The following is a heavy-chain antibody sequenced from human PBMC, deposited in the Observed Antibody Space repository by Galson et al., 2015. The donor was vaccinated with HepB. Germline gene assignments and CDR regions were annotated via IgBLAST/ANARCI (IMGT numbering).Heavy chain of an antibody. Sequence: CAISGDSVSSNSAAWNWIRQSPSRGLEWLGRTYYRSKWYNDYAVSVKSRITINPDTSKNQFSLQLDSVTPEDTAVYYCASSPRFGELLSTRPLYYFDYWGQGTLVTVSS. CDR1: GDSVSSNSAA. CDR2: TYYRSKWYN. D-gene: IGHD3-10*01. J-gene: IGHJ4*02. V-gene: IGHV6-1*01. CDR3: ASSPRFGELLSTRPLYYFDY.